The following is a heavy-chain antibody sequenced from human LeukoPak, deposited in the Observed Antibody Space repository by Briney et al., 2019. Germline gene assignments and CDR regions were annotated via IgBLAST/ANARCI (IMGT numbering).Heavy chain of an antibody. V-gene: IGHV3-48*04. D-gene: IGHD3-10*01. CDR3: ARVGRFGELLDAWEDYYYGMDV. CDR2: ISSSGSTI. CDR1: GFTFSSYA. J-gene: IGHJ6*02. Sequence: GGSLRLSCAASGFTFSSYAMSWVRQAPGKGLEWVSYISSSGSTIYYADSVKGRFTISRDNAKNSLYLQMNSLRAEDTAVYYCARVGRFGELLDAWEDYYYGMDVWGQGTTVTVSS.